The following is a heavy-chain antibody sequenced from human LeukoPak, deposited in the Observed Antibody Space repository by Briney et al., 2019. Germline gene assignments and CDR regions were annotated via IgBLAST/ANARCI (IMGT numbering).Heavy chain of an antibody. CDR1: GGSISRYH. Sequence: PSETLSLTCTVSGGSISRYHWSRIRQPPGKGLEWIGYVYHGGNTRYNPSLKSRVTVLGDTSKNQFSLRLTSVTAADTAVYYCATSQYSTGLFDFWGQGTQVTVSS. D-gene: IGHD6-25*01. J-gene: IGHJ4*02. V-gene: IGHV4-59*01. CDR3: ATSQYSTGLFDF. CDR2: VYHGGNT.